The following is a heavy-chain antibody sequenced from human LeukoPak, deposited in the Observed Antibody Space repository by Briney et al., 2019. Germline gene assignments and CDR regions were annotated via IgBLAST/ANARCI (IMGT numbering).Heavy chain of an antibody. Sequence: GGSLRLSCVASGFTFSYSWMIWVRQAPGKGLEWVANINQPGSQKYHVDSVKGRFIISRDNARNSLFLQMNSLTADDTAVYYCARGLGKGSSDYWGQGTLVTVSS. D-gene: IGHD6-6*01. J-gene: IGHJ4*02. CDR1: GFTFSYSW. V-gene: IGHV3-7*03. CDR2: INQPGSQK. CDR3: ARGLGKGSSDY.